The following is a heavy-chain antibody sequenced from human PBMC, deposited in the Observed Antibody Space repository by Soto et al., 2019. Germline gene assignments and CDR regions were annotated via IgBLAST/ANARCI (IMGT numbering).Heavy chain of an antibody. CDR3: ARALGSGWYFEY. CDR2: MNPNSGNT. J-gene: IGHJ4*02. CDR1: GYTFTSYD. D-gene: IGHD6-19*01. Sequence: ASVKVSCKASGYTFTSYDINWVRQATGQGLEWMGWMNPNSGNTGYAQKFQGRVTMTRNTSISTAYMELSSLRSEDTAVYYCARALGSGWYFEYWGQGTRVTVSS. V-gene: IGHV1-8*01.